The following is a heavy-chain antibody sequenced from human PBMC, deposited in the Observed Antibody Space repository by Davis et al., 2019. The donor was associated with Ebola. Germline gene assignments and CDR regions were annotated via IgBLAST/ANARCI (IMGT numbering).Heavy chain of an antibody. CDR2: ISSSGTI. CDR1: GFTFSLYS. V-gene: IGHV3-48*02. Sequence: GESLKISCAASGFTFSLYSMNWVRQAPGKGLEWVSYISSSGTIYYTDSVKGRFTISRDNGKNSLYLQMNNLRDEDTAVYYCARDDVVVVTATFDYWGQGTLVTVSS. CDR3: ARDDVVVVTATFDY. J-gene: IGHJ4*02. D-gene: IGHD2-15*01.